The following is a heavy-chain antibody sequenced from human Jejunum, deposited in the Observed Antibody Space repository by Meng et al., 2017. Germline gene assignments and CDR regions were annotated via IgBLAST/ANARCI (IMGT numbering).Heavy chain of an antibody. Sequence: QVQLQESGPGLVKPSQTLSLNGTVSGGSISSVNYTWRRIRQPPGKGLEWIGYISFSGKTSYNPSFKSRVTISLDTSKNHFSLTLTSVTVTDTAGYYCARGGNGGRLGDNWFDPWGQGTLVTVSS. CDR3: ARGGNGGRLGDNWFDP. CDR1: GGSISSVNYT. J-gene: IGHJ5*02. V-gene: IGHV4-30-4*01. D-gene: IGHD2-8*01. CDR2: ISFSGKT.